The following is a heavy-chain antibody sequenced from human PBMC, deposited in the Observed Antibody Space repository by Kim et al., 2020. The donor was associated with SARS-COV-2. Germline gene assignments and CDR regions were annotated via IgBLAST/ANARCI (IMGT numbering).Heavy chain of an antibody. J-gene: IGHJ5*02. CDR1: GFPFTRFY. Sequence: ASVKVSCKASGFPFTRFYMHWVRQAPGQGLEWMAVMNPTGTGASYAQRFQGRVTVTRDTSTHTDYMELSSLRFEDTAVYYCARDNSMEDVSWWFDPWGQGTLVTVSS. CDR3: ARDNSMEDVSWWFDP. D-gene: IGHD2-8*01. V-gene: IGHV1-46*01. CDR2: MNPTGTGA.